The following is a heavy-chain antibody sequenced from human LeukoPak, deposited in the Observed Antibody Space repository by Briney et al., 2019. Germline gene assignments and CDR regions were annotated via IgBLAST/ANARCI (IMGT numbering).Heavy chain of an antibody. V-gene: IGHV1-2*02. CDR3: ARDYSGSYWGGFDY. CDR2: INPDSGGA. CDR1: GYTFTGYY. Sequence: ASVKVSCKASGYTFTGYYMHWVRQAPGQGLEWIGWINPDSGGANFAQKFQGRVTMTRDTSISTAYMELSRLTSDDTAVYYCARDYSGSYWGGFDYWGQGTLVTVSS. J-gene: IGHJ4*02. D-gene: IGHD1-26*01.